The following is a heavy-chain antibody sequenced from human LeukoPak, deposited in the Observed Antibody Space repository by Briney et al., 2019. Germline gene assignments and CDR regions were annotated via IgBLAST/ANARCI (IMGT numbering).Heavy chain of an antibody. Sequence: SETLSLTCTVSGYSISSGYYWGWIRQPPGKGLEWIGEINHSGSTNYNPSLKSRVTISVDTSKNQFSLKLSSVTAADTAVYYCARDPDSSSWYAFDIWGQGTMVTVSS. V-gene: IGHV4-38-2*02. D-gene: IGHD6-13*01. CDR2: INHSGST. J-gene: IGHJ3*02. CDR3: ARDPDSSSWYAFDI. CDR1: GYSISSGYY.